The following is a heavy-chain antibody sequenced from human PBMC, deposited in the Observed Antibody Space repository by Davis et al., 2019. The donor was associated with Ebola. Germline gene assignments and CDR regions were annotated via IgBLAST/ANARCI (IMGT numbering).Heavy chain of an antibody. V-gene: IGHV1-69*02. CDR1: GGTFSSYT. Sequence: AASVKVSCKASGGTFSSYTISWVRQAPGQGLEWMGRIIPILGIANYAQKFQGRVTITADKSTSTAYMELRSLRSDDTAVYFCARTSIVGTTTTASDIWGQGTKVTVSS. J-gene: IGHJ3*02. D-gene: IGHD1-26*01. CDR2: IIPILGIA. CDR3: ARTSIVGTTTTASDI.